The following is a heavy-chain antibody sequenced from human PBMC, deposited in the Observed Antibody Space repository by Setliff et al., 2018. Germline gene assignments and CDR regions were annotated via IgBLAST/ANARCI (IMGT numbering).Heavy chain of an antibody. CDR1: GGPFSDYY. CDR2: INPSGTT. J-gene: IGHJ4*02. Sequence: SETLSLTCTFYGGPFSDYYWGWVRQTPGKGLEWIAEINPSGTTNYIPSLKSRLTISVDTSKRQFSLKLSSVTAADTAVYYCRFWSYVYKNDYWAQGTLVTVSS. D-gene: IGHD3-16*01. V-gene: IGHV4-34*01. CDR3: RFWSYVYKNDY.